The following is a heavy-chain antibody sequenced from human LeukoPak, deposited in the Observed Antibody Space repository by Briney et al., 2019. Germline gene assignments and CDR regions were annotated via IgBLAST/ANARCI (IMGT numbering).Heavy chain of an antibody. CDR3: AKDNPQYSSGWYGVGDS. D-gene: IGHD6-19*01. Sequence: PGGSLRLSCAASGFTFSSYGMHWVRQAPGKGLEWVAFIRYDGSNKDYADSVKGRFTISRDNSKNTLYLQMNSLRAEDTAVYYCAKDNPQYSSGWYGVGDSWGQGTLVTVSS. J-gene: IGHJ4*02. CDR2: IRYDGSNK. CDR1: GFTFSSYG. V-gene: IGHV3-30*02.